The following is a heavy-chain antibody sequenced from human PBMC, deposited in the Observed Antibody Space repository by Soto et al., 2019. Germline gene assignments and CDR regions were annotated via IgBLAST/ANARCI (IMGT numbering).Heavy chain of an antibody. CDR1: GATFSSYA. CDR3: ARDRYYGSGSYYGEGWFDP. D-gene: IGHD3-10*01. J-gene: IGHJ5*02. CDR2: IIPIFGTA. V-gene: IGHV1-69*06. Sequence: QVQLVQSGAEVKKPGSSVKVYCEASGATFSSYAISWVRQAPGKGLEWMGGIIPIFGTANYAQKFQGRVTITADKSTSTAYMELSSLRSEDTAVYYCARDRYYGSGSYYGEGWFDPWGQGTLVTVSS.